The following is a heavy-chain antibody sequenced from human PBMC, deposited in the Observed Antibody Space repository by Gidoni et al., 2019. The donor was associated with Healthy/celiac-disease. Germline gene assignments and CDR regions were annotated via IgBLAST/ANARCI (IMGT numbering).Heavy chain of an antibody. CDR1: GYTFTSYA. CDR3: AREFVSLGMDV. D-gene: IGHD2-15*01. Sequence: QVQLVQSGAEVKTPGASVNGSCKASGYTFTSYAMHWLRHAPGQRLEWMGWINAGNGNTKYSQKFQGRVTITRDTSASTAYMELSSLRSEDTAVYYCAREFVSLGMDVWGQGTTVTVSS. J-gene: IGHJ6*02. CDR2: INAGNGNT. V-gene: IGHV1-3*01.